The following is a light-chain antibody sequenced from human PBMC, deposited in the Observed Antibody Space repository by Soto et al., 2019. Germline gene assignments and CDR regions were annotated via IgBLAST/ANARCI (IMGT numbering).Light chain of an antibody. Sequence: QSALTQPASVSGSPGQSITISCTGTSSDVGSYNYVSWYQQHPGKAPKLMIYEVSNRPSGVSNRFSGSKSGNTASLTISGLQAEDEADYYCSSYSSSTLVVFGGGTKPTVL. CDR3: SSYSSSTLVV. CDR1: SSDVGSYNY. V-gene: IGLV2-14*01. CDR2: EVS. J-gene: IGLJ2*01.